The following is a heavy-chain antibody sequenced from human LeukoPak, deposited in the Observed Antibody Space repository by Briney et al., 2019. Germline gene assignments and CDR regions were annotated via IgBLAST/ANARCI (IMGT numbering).Heavy chain of an antibody. CDR2: IIPIFGTA. CDR1: GYTFTSYA. V-gene: IGHV1-69*13. D-gene: IGHD3-22*01. CDR3: ARGGYYYDSSIGYYFDY. Sequence: SVKVSCKASGYTFTSYAMNWVRQAPGQGLEWMGGIIPIFGTANYAQKFQGGVTITADESTSTAYMELSSLRSEDTAVYYCARGGYYYDSSIGYYFDYWGQGTLVTVSS. J-gene: IGHJ4*02.